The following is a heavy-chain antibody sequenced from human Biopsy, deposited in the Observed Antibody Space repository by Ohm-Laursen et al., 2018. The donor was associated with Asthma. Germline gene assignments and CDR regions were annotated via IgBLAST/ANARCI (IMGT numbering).Heavy chain of an antibody. J-gene: IGHJ6*02. D-gene: IGHD3-10*01. CDR1: GYTFNSAG. CDR3: ARAVDYSHYYGIDV. CDR2: ISVYNGNT. Sequence: ASVKVSCNTSGYTFNSAGITRVRQAPGQGLEWIGWISVYNGNTKVAQKLQDRVTMITDTSTSTAYMELRSLRSDDTAVYFCARAVDYSHYYGIDVWGQGTTVTVS. V-gene: IGHV1-18*01.